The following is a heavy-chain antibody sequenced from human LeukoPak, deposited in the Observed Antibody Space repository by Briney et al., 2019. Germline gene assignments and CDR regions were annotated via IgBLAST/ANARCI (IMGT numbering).Heavy chain of an antibody. J-gene: IGHJ1*01. D-gene: IGHD4-17*01. V-gene: IGHV4-34*01. CDR2: INHSGSS. CDR1: GGSFSGYY. Sequence: PSETLSLTCAVYGGSFSGYYWSWIRQPPGQGLEGIGEINHSGSSNYNPSLKSRVTISVDTSKNQFSLKLSSVTAADTAVYYCARGEDGDYYFQHWGQGTLVTVSS. CDR3: ARGEDGDYYFQH.